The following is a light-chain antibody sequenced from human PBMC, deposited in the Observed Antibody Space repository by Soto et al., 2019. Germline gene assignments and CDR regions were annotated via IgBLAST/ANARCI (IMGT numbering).Light chain of an antibody. J-gene: IGLJ2*01. CDR2: DVN. CDR1: SSDVGAYNY. CDR3: CSYEGTYSFRV. Sequence: QSALTQPRSVSGSPGHSVTISCTGTSSDVGAYNYVSWYQQHPGKAPKLIIYDVNKRPSGVPDRFSGSKSGNTASLTISGLQAEDEGDYFCCSYEGTYSFRVFGGGTKLTDL. V-gene: IGLV2-11*01.